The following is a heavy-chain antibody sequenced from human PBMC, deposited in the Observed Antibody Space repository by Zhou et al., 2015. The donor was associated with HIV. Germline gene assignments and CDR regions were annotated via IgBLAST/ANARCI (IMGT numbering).Heavy chain of an antibody. CDR1: GYTFTGYY. V-gene: IGHV1-2*04. J-gene: IGHJ4*01. CDR2: INPNSGGT. CDR3: ARDAAFGPYYSDY. Sequence: QVQLVQSGAEVKKPGASVKVSCKASGYTFTGYYMHWVRQAPGQGLEWMGWINPNSGGTNYAQKFQGWVTMTRDTSISTAYMELRSLRSDDTAVYYCARDAAFGPYYSDYWGQGTLVTVSS. D-gene: IGHD3-16*01.